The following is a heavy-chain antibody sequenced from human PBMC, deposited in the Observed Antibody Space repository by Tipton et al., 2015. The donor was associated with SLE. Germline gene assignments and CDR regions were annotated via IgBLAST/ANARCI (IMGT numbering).Heavy chain of an antibody. CDR1: GGSFSGYY. J-gene: IGHJ3*02. CDR3: AKESHVVVTAITDAFDI. CDR2: IKQDGSEK. D-gene: IGHD2-21*02. Sequence: GSLRLSCAVYGGSFSGYYWSWIRQPPGKGLEWVANIKQDGSEKYYVDSVKGRFTISRDNAKNSLYLQMNSLRAEDTAVYYCAKESHVVVTAITDAFDIWGQGTMVTVSS. V-gene: IGHV3-7*03.